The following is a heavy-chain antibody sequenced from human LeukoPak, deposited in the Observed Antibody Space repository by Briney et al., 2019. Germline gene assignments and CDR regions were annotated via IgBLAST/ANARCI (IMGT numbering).Heavy chain of an antibody. V-gene: IGHV4-39*02. CDR3: ARDPSIEVAGGDY. Sequence: PSETLSLTCTVSGGSISSRTNYWGWIRQPPGKGLEWIGSIYYSGSACYNPSLKGRVTISVDTSKNQFSLRLSSVTAADTAVYYCARDPSIEVAGGDYWGQGTLVTVSS. CDR1: GGSISSRTNY. J-gene: IGHJ4*02. D-gene: IGHD6-19*01. CDR2: IYYSGSA.